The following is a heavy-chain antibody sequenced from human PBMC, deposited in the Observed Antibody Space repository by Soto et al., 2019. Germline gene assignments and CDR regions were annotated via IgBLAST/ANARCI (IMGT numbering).Heavy chain of an antibody. CDR1: GGAFTDYS. D-gene: IGHD1-1*01. J-gene: IGHJ6*01. CDR2: IVPLHNTP. Sequence: QVHLLQSGTEVKKPGSSLKVSCKVSGGAFTDYSLNWVRHAPGQGLEWLGGIVPLHNTPNYSLKFLGRGESTADLCSTTVDMSVRGLTTDDTAAYYCAIWSRWNHLSYRGLEVWGQGTTVIVSS. V-gene: IGHV1-69*19. CDR3: AIWSRWNHLSYRGLEV.